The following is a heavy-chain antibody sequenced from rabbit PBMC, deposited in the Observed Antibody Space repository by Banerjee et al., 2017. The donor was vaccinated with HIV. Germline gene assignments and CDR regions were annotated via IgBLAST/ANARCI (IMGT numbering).Heavy chain of an antibody. Sequence: EQLVEYGGDLVQPEGSLTLTCKASGFTISSYSMQWVRQAPGKGLEWIGYITYGGSTFYASWAKGRFTISRTSTTVDLKMTSLTAADTATYFCVRHNSGLRLWGPGTLVTVS. J-gene: IGHJ4*01. CDR1: GFTISSYS. V-gene: IGHV1S21*01. CDR3: VRHNSGLRL. CDR2: ITYGGST. D-gene: IGHD4-1*01.